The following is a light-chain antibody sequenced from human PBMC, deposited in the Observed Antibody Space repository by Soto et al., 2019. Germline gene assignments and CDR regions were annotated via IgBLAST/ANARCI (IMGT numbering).Light chain of an antibody. CDR1: PSDIGAYNY. Sequence: QSALTQPASVSGSPGQSITISCSGTPSDIGAYNYVSWYQHLPGKAPKVIIYDVTNRPSGVSSRFSGSKSGTTASLTISGLQAEDEATYDCGSYTISSTLMIFGGGTKLTVL. V-gene: IGLV2-14*03. J-gene: IGLJ2*01. CDR3: GSYTISSTLMI. CDR2: DVT.